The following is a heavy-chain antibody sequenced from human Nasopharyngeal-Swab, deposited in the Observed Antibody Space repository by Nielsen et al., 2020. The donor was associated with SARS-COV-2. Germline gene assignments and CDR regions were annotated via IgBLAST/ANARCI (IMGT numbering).Heavy chain of an antibody. CDR2: IYYSGST. CDR3: AVTSVLRFLEWLNNWFDP. CDR1: GGSISSSSYY. D-gene: IGHD3-3*01. V-gene: IGHV4-39*01. Sequence: SETLSLTCTVSGGSISSSSYYWGWIRQPPGKGLEWIGSIYYSGSTYYNPSLKSRVTISVDTSKNQFSLKLSSVTAADTAVYYCAVTSVLRFLEWLNNWFDPWGQGTLVTVSS. J-gene: IGHJ5*02.